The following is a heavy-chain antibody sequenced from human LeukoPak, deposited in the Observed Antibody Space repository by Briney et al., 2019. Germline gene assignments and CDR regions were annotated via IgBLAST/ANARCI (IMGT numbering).Heavy chain of an antibody. V-gene: IGHV4-39*01. CDR1: GGSISSSSYY. CDR3: ARAPSHYSSSRYGN. J-gene: IGHJ4*02. CDR2: IYYSGST. D-gene: IGHD6-6*01. Sequence: SETLSLTCTVSGGSISSSSYYWGWIRQPPGKGLEWIGSIYYSGSTYYNPSLKSRVTISVDTSKNQFSLKLSSVTAADTAVYYCARAPSHYSSSRYGNWGQGTLVTVSS.